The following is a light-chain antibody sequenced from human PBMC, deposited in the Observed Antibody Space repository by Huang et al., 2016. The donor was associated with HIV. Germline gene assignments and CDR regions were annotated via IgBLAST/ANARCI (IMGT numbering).Light chain of an antibody. CDR3: QQRSSSLT. CDR2: NAT. V-gene: IGKV3-11*01. Sequence: IVLTQSPATLSLSPGESATLSCRASQSLNKFLAWYQQKPGQAPRLLIYNATDRATGVPARFSGGGSGTDFTLTITDLKAEDFAIYYCQQRSSSLTFGGGTKVEIK. J-gene: IGKJ4*01. CDR1: QSLNKF.